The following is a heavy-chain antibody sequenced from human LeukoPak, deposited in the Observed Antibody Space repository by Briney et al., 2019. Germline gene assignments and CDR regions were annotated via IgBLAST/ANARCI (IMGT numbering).Heavy chain of an antibody. Sequence: GGSLTLFCAACGFTFSSYNMIGLRRARGRGLEWFSYISGGRSVIDYAVSVGGRFTISRDNAKNSLYIQMNSLRVEDTAVYYCARTRGYNYGYSDGWGQGPLVPVSS. CDR2: ISGGRSVI. V-gene: IGHV3-48*01. D-gene: IGHD5-18*01. CDR3: ARTRGYNYGYSDG. CDR1: GFTFSSYN. J-gene: IGHJ4*02.